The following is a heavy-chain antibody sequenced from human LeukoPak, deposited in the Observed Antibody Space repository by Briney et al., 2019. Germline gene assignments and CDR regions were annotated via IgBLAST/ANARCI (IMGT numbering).Heavy chain of an antibody. Sequence: GESLRLSCAASGFTFSSYAMHWVRQAPGKGLEWVAVISYDGSNKYYADSVKGRFTISRDNSKNTLYLQMNSLRAEDTAVYYCANLMTTVTPYDYWGQGTLVTVSS. CDR2: ISYDGSNK. D-gene: IGHD4-11*01. CDR3: ANLMTTVTPYDY. V-gene: IGHV3-30-3*01. J-gene: IGHJ4*02. CDR1: GFTFSSYA.